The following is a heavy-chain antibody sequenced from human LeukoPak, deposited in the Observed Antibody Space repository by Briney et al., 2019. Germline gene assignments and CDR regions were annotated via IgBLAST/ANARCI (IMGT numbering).Heavy chain of an antibody. J-gene: IGHJ4*02. CDR2: ISRSGGRT. D-gene: IGHD4-17*01. CDR3: AKEQNEDYEFDY. CDR1: GFTFSSYP. Sequence: GGSLRLSCAASGFTFSSYPMSWVRQAPGKGLEWVSAISRSGGRTYYGDSVKGRFTVSRDNSKNTVLLQMNSLRAEDTAVYYCAKEQNEDYEFDYWGQGTLVTVSS. V-gene: IGHV3-23*01.